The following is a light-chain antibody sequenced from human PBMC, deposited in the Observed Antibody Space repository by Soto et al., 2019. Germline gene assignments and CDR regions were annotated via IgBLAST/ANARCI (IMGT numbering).Light chain of an antibody. V-gene: IGKV1-39*01. Sequence: DIQITQSPSSLSASVGNRVTITCRASQSTSSYLNWYHQKPGKAPMLLIYAASSLQSGVPSRFSVSGSGTDFTLTISSLQPDDCATYYCQHSYITPYTFGQGTKLEIK. CDR3: QHSYITPYT. CDR1: QSTSSY. J-gene: IGKJ2*01. CDR2: AAS.